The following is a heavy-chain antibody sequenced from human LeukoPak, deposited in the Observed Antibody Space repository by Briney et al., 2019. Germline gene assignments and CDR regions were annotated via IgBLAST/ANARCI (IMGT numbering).Heavy chain of an antibody. CDR1: GFTFSSYA. CDR2: ISGSGGST. J-gene: IGHJ3*02. D-gene: IGHD2-21*02. Sequence: GGSLRLSCAASGFTFSSYAMSWVRQAPGKGLEWVSAISGSGGSTYYADSVKGRFTISRDNSKDTLYLQMNGLRAEDTAVYYCAKLGFVVVTAIRFVGAFDIWGQGTMVTVSS. CDR3: AKLGFVVVTAIRFVGAFDI. V-gene: IGHV3-23*01.